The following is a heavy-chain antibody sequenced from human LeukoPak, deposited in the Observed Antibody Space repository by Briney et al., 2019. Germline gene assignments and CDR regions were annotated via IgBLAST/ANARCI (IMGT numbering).Heavy chain of an antibody. V-gene: IGHV3-23*01. Sequence: PGGSLRLSCAASGFTFSTYAMSWVRQAPGKGLECVSSIISSGANTYYADSVKGRFSVSRDNSKNTLYLQMDSLRAEDTAIYYCASHDSSGYYLYRYFTYWGQGSQVTAPS. CDR1: GFTFSTYA. CDR3: ASHDSSGYYLYRYFTY. D-gene: IGHD3-22*01. J-gene: IGHJ4*02. CDR2: IISSGANT.